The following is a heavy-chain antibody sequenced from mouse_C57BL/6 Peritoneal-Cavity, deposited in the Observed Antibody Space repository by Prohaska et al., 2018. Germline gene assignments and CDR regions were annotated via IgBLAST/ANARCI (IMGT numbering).Heavy chain of an antibody. D-gene: IGHD1-1*02. CDR2: INADGSAI. CDR3: MRYGSYWYFDV. CDR1: GFTFSGFW. Sequence: EVPLLETGGGLVQPGGSRGLSCEGSGFTFSGFWMSWVRQTTWKNLEWIGDINADGSAINYAPSIKDRFTIFRDNDKSTLYLQMSNVRSEDTATYFCMRYGSYWYFDVWGTGTTVTVSS. V-gene: IGHV11-2*01. J-gene: IGHJ1*03.